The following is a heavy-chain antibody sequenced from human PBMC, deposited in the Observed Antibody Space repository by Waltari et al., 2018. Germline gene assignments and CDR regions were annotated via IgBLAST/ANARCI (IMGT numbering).Heavy chain of an antibody. V-gene: IGHV3-53*01. CDR2: IYSGGTT. Sequence: EVQLVESGGGLIQPGGSLGLACVAPGVTVSNNYMTWLRQAPGKGLELVSLIYSGGTTYYADSVRGRFTISRDGSKNTVYLQMNSLRAEDTAVYFCARNQVETALGYWGQGTLVTVSS. J-gene: IGHJ4*02. CDR3: ARNQVETALGY. D-gene: IGHD2-21*02. CDR1: GVTVSNNY.